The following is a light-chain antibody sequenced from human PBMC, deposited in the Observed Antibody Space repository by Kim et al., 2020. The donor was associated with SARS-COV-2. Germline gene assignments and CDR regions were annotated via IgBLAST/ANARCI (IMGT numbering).Light chain of an antibody. CDR1: HSDIGRYEY. CDR2: DVN. Sequence: QSALTQPASVSGSPGQSITISCTGTHSDIGRYEYVSWYQQHPNRAPKLIIYDVNLRPSGISDRFSASKSGNTASLTISGLQTEDEADYFCGSYTPVSSLVFGGGTQLTVL. CDR3: GSYTPVSSLV. V-gene: IGLV2-14*01. J-gene: IGLJ3*02.